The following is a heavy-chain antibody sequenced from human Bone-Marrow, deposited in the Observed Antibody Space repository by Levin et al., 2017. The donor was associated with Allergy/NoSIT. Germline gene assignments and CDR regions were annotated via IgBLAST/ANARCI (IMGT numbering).Heavy chain of an antibody. CDR1: GGSLSSYY. V-gene: IGHV4-59*01. D-gene: IGHD5-18*01. Sequence: SETLSLTCTVSGGSLSSYYWSWIRQPPGKGLEWIGNVYYSGSTNYNPSLKSRVIISVDTSKNHFSLKLSSVTAADTAVYYCARDQYNYGGYFDYWGQGTLVTVSS. J-gene: IGHJ4*02. CDR2: VYYSGST. CDR3: ARDQYNYGGYFDY.